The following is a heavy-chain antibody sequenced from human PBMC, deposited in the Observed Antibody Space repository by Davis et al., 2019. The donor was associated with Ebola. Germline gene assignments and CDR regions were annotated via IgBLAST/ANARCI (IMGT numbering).Heavy chain of an antibody. D-gene: IGHD3-22*01. Sequence: GESLKISCAASGFTFSSYAMSWVRQAPGKGLEWVSAISGSGGSTYYADSVKGRFTISRDNSKNTLYLQMNSLRAEDTAVYYCARDLTSYYYDSSGFRWGQGTLVTVSS. CDR3: ARDLTSYYYDSSGFR. J-gene: IGHJ4*02. CDR1: GFTFSSYA. CDR2: ISGSGGST. V-gene: IGHV3-23*01.